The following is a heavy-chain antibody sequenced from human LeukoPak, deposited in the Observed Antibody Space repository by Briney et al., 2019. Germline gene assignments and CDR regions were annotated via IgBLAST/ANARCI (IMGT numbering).Heavy chain of an antibody. D-gene: IGHD3-22*01. CDR1: GGSISSYY. Sequence: SETLSLTCTVPGGSISSYYWSWIRQPPGKGLEWIGYIYTSGSTNYNPSLKSRVTTSVDTSKNQFSLKLSSVTAADTAVYYCASSHYDSSGYYAIFDYWGQGTLVTVSS. CDR3: ASSHYDSSGYYAIFDY. V-gene: IGHV4-4*09. J-gene: IGHJ4*02. CDR2: IYTSGST.